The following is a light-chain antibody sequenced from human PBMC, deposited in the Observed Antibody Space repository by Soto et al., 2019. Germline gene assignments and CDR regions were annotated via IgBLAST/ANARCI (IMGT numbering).Light chain of an antibody. CDR2: GAS. Sequence: IVMTQSPATLAVSPWETTRLSCRASQSINSDVAWYQQKLGQTPRLLVHGASTRATGIAARFSGSGSGTEFTLTISGLQSEDFAVYYCQQYNNWPLTFGGGTKVDIK. V-gene: IGKV3-15*01. CDR1: QSINSD. J-gene: IGKJ4*01. CDR3: QQYNNWPLT.